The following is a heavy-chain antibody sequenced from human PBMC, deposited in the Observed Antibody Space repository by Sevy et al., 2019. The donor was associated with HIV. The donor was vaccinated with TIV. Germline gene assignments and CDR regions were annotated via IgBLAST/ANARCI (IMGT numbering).Heavy chain of an antibody. CDR1: GFTFDTYW. J-gene: IGHJ4*02. CDR2: IKQDGSEK. D-gene: IGHD3-16*02. V-gene: IGHV3-7*01. Sequence: GGSLRLSCAASGFTFDTYWMTWVRQTPGKGLEWVATIKQDGSEKYYVDSVKGRFTISRDNARNSLYLQMNRLRVEETALYYCARDWGYYDYVRGSYRASMDYWGPGTLVTVSS. CDR3: ARDWGYYDYVRGSYRASMDY.